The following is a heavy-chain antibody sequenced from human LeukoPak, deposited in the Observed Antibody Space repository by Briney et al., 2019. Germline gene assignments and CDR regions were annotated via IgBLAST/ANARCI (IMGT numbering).Heavy chain of an antibody. J-gene: IGHJ4*02. V-gene: IGHV3-74*01. CDR2: INSGSST. D-gene: IGHD3-22*01. Sequence: GGSLRLSCAASGFTFSSYWMHWVRQAPGKGLVWVSRINSGSSTTYADSVKGRFTISRDNSKNTLYLQMNSLRAEDTAVYYCAKDDYYDTSGYRDWGQGTLVTVSS. CDR3: AKDDYYDTSGYRD. CDR1: GFTFSSYW.